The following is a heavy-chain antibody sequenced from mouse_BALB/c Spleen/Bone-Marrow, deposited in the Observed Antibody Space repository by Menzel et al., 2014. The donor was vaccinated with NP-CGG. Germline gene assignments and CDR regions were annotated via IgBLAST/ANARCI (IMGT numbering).Heavy chain of an antibody. CDR2: IDPANGNT. D-gene: IGHD1-1*01. CDR3: ARSYGSSPFDY. CDR1: GFNIKDTY. Sequence: VQLKQSGAELVKPGASAKLSCTASGFNIKDTYMHWVKQRPEQGLEWIGRIDPANGNTKYDPKFQGKATITADTSSNTAYLQLSSLTSEDTAVYYCARSYGSSPFDYWGQGTTLTVSS. V-gene: IGHV14-3*02. J-gene: IGHJ2*01.